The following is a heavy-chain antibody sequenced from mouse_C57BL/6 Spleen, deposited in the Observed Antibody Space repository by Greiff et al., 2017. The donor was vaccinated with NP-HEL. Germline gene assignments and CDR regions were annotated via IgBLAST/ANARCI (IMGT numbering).Heavy chain of an antibody. Sequence: EVKLMESGGDLVKPGGSLKLSCAASGFTFSSYGMSWVRQTPDKRLEWVATISSGGSYTYYPDSVKGRFTISRDNAKNTLYLQMSSLKSEDTAMYYCARRDDGYYEGFAYWGQGTLVTVSA. CDR3: ARRDDGYYEGFAY. D-gene: IGHD2-3*01. J-gene: IGHJ3*01. CDR2: ISSGGSYT. V-gene: IGHV5-6*02. CDR1: GFTFSSYG.